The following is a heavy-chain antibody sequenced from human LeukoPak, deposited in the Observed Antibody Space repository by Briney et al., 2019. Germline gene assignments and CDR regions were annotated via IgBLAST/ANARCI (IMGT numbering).Heavy chain of an antibody. CDR3: ARARGSGYSSSSSPGPFDY. V-gene: IGHV3-7*01. D-gene: IGHD2-2*01. CDR1: GFTFSSYW. Sequence: TGGSLRLSCAASGFTFSSYWMSWVRQAPGKGLEWVANIKQDGSEKYYVDSVKGRFTISRDNAKNSLYLQMNSLRAEDTAVYYCARARGSGYSSSSSPGPFDYWGQGTLVTVSS. CDR2: IKQDGSEK. J-gene: IGHJ4*02.